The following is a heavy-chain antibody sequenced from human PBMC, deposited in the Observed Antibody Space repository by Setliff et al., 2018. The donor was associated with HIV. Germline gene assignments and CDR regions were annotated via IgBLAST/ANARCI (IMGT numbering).Heavy chain of an antibody. Sequence: SCKASGYSFSNYGISWLRQAPGKELEWVAVISSDGNDKYNADSVNGRFTISRDNSENTLYLQMNGLRSEDTAVYYCARVTSDSSGYYWGYYFDYWGQGTRVTVSS. J-gene: IGHJ4*02. V-gene: IGHV3-30*04. CDR3: ARVTSDSSGYYWGYYFDY. D-gene: IGHD3-22*01. CDR2: ISSDGNDK. CDR1: GYSFSNYG.